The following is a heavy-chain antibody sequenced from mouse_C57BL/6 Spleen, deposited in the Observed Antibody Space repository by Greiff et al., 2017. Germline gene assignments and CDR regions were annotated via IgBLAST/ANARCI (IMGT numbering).Heavy chain of an antibody. Sequence: EVQRVESGGDLVKPGGSLKLSCAASGFTFSSYGMSWVRQTPDKRLEWVATISSGGSYTYYPDSVKGRFTISRDNAKNTLYLQMSSLKSEDTAMYYCARRGSSGPFAYWGQGTLVTVSA. V-gene: IGHV5-6*01. CDR2: ISSGGSYT. D-gene: IGHD3-2*02. J-gene: IGHJ3*01. CDR3: ARRGSSGPFAY. CDR1: GFTFSSYG.